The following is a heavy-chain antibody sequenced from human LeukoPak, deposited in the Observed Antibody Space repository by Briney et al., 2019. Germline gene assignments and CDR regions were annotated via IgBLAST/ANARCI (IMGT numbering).Heavy chain of an antibody. CDR2: ISYNGST. Sequence: PSETLSLTCTVSGGSISRHYWSWIRQPPGKGLEWIGYISYNGSTNYNPSLRSRVTISVDTSKNQFSLKLSSVTAADTAVYFCARDLSLLCGGDCLGAFDIWGQGTMVTVSS. J-gene: IGHJ3*02. CDR3: ARDLSLLCGGDCLGAFDI. V-gene: IGHV4-59*11. CDR1: GGSISRHY. D-gene: IGHD2-21*02.